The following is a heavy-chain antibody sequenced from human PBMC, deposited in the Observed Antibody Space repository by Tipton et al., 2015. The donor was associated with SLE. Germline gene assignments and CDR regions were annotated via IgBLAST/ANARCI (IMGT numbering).Heavy chain of an antibody. CDR2: IYHTGST. V-gene: IGHV4-38-2*01. CDR1: GFSISSGYY. Sequence: TLSLTCAVSGFSISSGYYWGWIRQPPGKGLEWVGSIYHTGSTFYNPSLKSRVTMSSDTSKNQVFLRLNSVTAADTAVYYCARHDYDDNGYYMHYFDYWGQGTLVTVSS. D-gene: IGHD3-22*01. CDR3: ARHDYDDNGYYMHYFDY. J-gene: IGHJ4*02.